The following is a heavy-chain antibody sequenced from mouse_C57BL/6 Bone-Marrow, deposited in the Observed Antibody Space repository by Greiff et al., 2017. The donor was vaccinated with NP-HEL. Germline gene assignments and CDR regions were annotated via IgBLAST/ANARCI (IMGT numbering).Heavy chain of an antibody. J-gene: IGHJ1*03. V-gene: IGHV1-50*01. CDR1: GYTFTSYW. D-gene: IGHD1-1*01. CDR3: ARSAYYGSSLWYFDV. CDR2: IDPSDSYT. Sequence: QVQLQQPGAELVKPGASVKLSCKASGYTFTSYWMQWVKQRPGQGLEWIGEIDPSDSYTNYNQKFKGKATLTVDTSSSTAYMQLSSLTSEDFAVYYCARSAYYGSSLWYFDVWGTGTTVTVSS.